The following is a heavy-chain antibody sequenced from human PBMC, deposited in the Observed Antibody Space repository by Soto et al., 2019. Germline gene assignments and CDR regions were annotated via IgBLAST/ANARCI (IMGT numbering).Heavy chain of an antibody. CDR1: GGSISSGGYY. CDR3: ARTHEGSCSP. CDR2: IYYSGST. Sequence: SETLSLTCTVSGGSISSGGYYWSWIRQHPGKGLEWIGYIYYSGSTYYNPSLKSRVTISVDTSKNQFSLKLSSVTTADTAVYYCARTHEGSCSPWGQGTLVTVSS. D-gene: IGHD2-15*01. V-gene: IGHV4-31*03. J-gene: IGHJ5*02.